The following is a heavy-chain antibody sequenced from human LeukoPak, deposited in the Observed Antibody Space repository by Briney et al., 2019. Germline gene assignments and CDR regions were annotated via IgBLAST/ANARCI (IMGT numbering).Heavy chain of an antibody. Sequence: GRSLRLSCAASGFTFSSYGMHWVRQAPGKGLEWVAVIFYDGSNKYYADSVKGRLTISRDNSKNTLYLQMNSLRAEDTALYYCARDQRSSWYDFWGQGTLVTVSS. V-gene: IGHV3-33*01. CDR1: GFTFSSYG. CDR2: IFYDGSNK. D-gene: IGHD1-26*01. J-gene: IGHJ5*01. CDR3: ARDQRSSWYDF.